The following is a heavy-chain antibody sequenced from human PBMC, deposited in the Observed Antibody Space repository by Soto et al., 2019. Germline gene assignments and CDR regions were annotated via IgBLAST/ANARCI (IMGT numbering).Heavy chain of an antibody. CDR3: ARRDTSGFLRYFDN. CDR2: IVPNVGTV. V-gene: IGHV1-69*06. Sequence: QVQLVQSGAEVKKPGSSVKVSCKSSGGTFSSFINYPINWVRQAPGQGLEWMGGIVPNVGTVNYAQKFRGKVKITADKSTGTAYMELSSLRSEDTALYYCARRDTSGFLRYFDNWGQGTQVTVSS. J-gene: IGHJ4*02. D-gene: IGHD3-3*01. CDR1: GGTFSSFINYP.